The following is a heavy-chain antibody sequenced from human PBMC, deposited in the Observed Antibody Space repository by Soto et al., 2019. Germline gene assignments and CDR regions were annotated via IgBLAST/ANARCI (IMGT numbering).Heavy chain of an antibody. J-gene: IGHJ5*02. CDR2: INHSGST. D-gene: IGHD5-18*01. CDR1: GGSFSGYY. Sequence: SETLSLTCAVYGGSFSGYYWSWIRQPPGKGLEWIGEINHSGSTNYNPSLKSRVTISVDTSKNQFSLKLSSVTAADTAVYYCARGPWIQPWSRANWFDPWGQGTLVTVSS. CDR3: ARGPWIQPWSRANWFDP. V-gene: IGHV4-34*01.